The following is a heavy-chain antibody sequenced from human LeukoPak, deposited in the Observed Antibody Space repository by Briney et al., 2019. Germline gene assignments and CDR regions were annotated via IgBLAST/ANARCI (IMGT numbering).Heavy chain of an antibody. CDR2: INPNSGGT. V-gene: IGHV1-2*02. Sequence: ASVKVSCKASGYTFTGYCVHWVRQAPGQGLEWMGWINPNSGGTNYAQKFQGRVTMTRDTSISTAYMELSRLRSDDTAVYYCASFNDYGDYVFDYWGQGTLVTVSS. D-gene: IGHD4-17*01. CDR3: ASFNDYGDYVFDY. J-gene: IGHJ4*02. CDR1: GYTFTGYC.